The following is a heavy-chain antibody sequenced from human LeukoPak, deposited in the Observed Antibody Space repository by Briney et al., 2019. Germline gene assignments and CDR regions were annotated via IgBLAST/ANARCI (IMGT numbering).Heavy chain of an antibody. CDR1: GFTFSNAW. D-gene: IGHD3-22*01. V-gene: IGHV3-15*01. CDR2: IKSKTDGGTT. J-gene: IGHJ4*02. Sequence: GGSLRLSCAAPGFTFSNAWMSWVRQAPGKGLEWVGRIKSKTDGGTTDYAAPVKGRFTISRDDSKNTLYLQMNSLKTEDTAVYYCTTGPYYYDSSEPFDYWGQGTLVTVSS. CDR3: TTGPYYYDSSEPFDY.